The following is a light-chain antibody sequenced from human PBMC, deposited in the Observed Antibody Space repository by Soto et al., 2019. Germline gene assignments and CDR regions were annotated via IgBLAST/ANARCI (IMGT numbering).Light chain of an antibody. CDR2: EVN. J-gene: IGLJ1*01. Sequence: SALTQAPSASGSPGQSVTISCAGTSNDVGRFNYVSWYQRHPGKAPKLIIYEVNKRPSGVPDRFSGSKSGNTASLTVSGLQAEDEADYFCSSFVHGTSYVFGTGTKLTVL. CDR3: SSFVHGTSYV. CDR1: SNDVGRFNY. V-gene: IGLV2-8*01.